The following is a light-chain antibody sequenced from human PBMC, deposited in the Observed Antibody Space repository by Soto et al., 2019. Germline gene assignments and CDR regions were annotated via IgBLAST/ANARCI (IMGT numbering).Light chain of an antibody. J-gene: IGKJ3*01. V-gene: IGKV1-27*01. Sequence: DIQMTQSPSSLSASVGDRVTITCRASPGISTYLAWYQQKPGKVPKLLIYAASTLHSGVPSRFSGSGSGTDFTLTISSLEPEDVATYDCQEYNSAPFTFGPRTKVHIK. CDR1: PGISTY. CDR3: QEYNSAPFT. CDR2: AAS.